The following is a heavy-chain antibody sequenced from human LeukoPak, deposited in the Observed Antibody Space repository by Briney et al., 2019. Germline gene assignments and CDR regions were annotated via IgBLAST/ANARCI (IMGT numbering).Heavy chain of an antibody. CDR3: AKVKWELTSRPYYFDY. J-gene: IGHJ4*02. D-gene: IGHD1-26*01. Sequence: GGSLRLSCAASGFTVSGNYMNWVRQAPGKGLECVAAIYSGGDTYYADSVKGRFTVSRDKSKNTVYLQMNSLRAEDTAVYYCAKVKWELTSRPYYFDYWGQGTLVTVSS. V-gene: IGHV3-53*01. CDR1: GFTVSGNY. CDR2: IYSGGDT.